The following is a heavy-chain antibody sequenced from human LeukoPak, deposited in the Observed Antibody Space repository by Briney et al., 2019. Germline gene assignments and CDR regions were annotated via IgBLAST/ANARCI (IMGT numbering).Heavy chain of an antibody. Sequence: PGGSLRLSCAASGFIFSRYGMYWIRQPPGKGLEWIGYIYYSGSTNYNPSLKSRVTISVDTSKNQFSLKVTSVTAADTAVYYCARGAMDIVVVPAAEYFDYWGQGTLVTVSS. CDR2: IYYSGST. CDR1: GFIFSRYG. J-gene: IGHJ4*02. V-gene: IGHV4-59*08. D-gene: IGHD2-2*03. CDR3: ARGAMDIVVVPAAEYFDY.